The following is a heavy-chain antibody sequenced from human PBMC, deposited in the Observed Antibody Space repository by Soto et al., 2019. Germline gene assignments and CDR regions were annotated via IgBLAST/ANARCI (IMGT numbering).Heavy chain of an antibody. CDR1: GGSISSYY. CDR3: ARLNYDILTGYRPYNWFDP. V-gene: IGHV4-59*08. Sequence: PSETLSLTCTVSGGSISSYYWSWIRQPPGKGLEWIGYIYYSGSTNYNPSLKSRVTISVDTSKNQFSLKLSSVTAADTAVYYCARLNYDILTGYRPYNWFDPWGQGTLVTVSS. J-gene: IGHJ5*02. CDR2: IYYSGST. D-gene: IGHD3-9*01.